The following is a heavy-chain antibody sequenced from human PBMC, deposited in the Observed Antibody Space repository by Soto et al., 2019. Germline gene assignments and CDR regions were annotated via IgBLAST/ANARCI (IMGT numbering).Heavy chain of an antibody. D-gene: IGHD3-22*01. J-gene: IGHJ3*02. CDR1: GFTSSSYW. CDR2: ISNDGSST. CDR3: ARDTYYYDSSDHFSADAFDI. V-gene: IGHV3-74*01. Sequence: EVQLVESGGGLVQPGGSLRLSCAASGFTSSSYWIHWVRQAPGKGLVWLSRISNDGSSTNYADSVKGRFAISRDNAKNTVYLQMNSLRAEDTAVYYCARDTYYYDSSDHFSADAFDIWGQGTMVTVSS.